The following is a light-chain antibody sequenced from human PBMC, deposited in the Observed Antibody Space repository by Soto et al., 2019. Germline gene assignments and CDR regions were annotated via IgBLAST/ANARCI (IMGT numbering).Light chain of an antibody. CDR3: QQSYSTSWT. J-gene: IGKJ1*01. Sequence: DIQMTQSPSSLSASVGDRVTITCRASQSISTYLNWYQQKPGKAPKLLIYGASSLQSGVPSGFSGPGSGTDFTLTLSSLQPGDFAPYYCQQSYSTSWTFGQGTKVELK. CDR1: QSISTY. V-gene: IGKV1-39*01. CDR2: GAS.